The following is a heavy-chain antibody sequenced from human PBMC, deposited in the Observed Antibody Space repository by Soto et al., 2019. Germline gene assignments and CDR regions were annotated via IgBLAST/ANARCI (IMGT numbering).Heavy chain of an antibody. V-gene: IGHV3-74*01. CDR3: VRVMGTSGWGAFAY. D-gene: IGHD6-19*01. CDR1: GFTFSGFW. CDR2: INGDGSVT. J-gene: IGHJ4*02. Sequence: EVQLVESGGGLVQPGGSLRLSCTASGFTFSGFWMHWVRQAPGKGLVWVSRINGDGSVTNYADSVKGRFTISRDNAKNTLYLQMARLRVEDAAVSYCVRVMGTSGWGAFAYGGQGTLVTVSS.